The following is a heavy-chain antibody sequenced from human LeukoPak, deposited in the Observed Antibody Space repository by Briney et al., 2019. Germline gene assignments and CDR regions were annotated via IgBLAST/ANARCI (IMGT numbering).Heavy chain of an antibody. V-gene: IGHV5-51*01. D-gene: IGHD2-15*01. J-gene: IGHJ4*02. Sequence: GESLKISCKGSGCSFTNYWIGWVRQMPGEGLEWMGAIYPGDSNTKYNPSFQGRVTISADKSISTAYLQWSSLEASDTAMYYCARGKGYCSADSCYFYDFWGQGTLVTVSS. CDR2: IYPGDSNT. CDR1: GCSFTNYW. CDR3: ARGKGYCSADSCYFYDF.